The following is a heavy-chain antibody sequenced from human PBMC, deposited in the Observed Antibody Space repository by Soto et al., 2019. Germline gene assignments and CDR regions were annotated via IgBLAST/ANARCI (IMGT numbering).Heavy chain of an antibody. D-gene: IGHD3-10*01. Sequence: GGSLRLSCAASGFAFSSHPMSWVRQAQEKGLGWVAGISDGGDLTYNADSVRGRFTISRNNSRNTLYLQMNSLRAEDTVVYYCARRVIGSSRPFDIWGQGTMVTVSS. CDR2: ISDGGDLT. J-gene: IGHJ3*02. V-gene: IGHV3-23*01. CDR3: ARRVIGSSRPFDI. CDR1: GFAFSSHP.